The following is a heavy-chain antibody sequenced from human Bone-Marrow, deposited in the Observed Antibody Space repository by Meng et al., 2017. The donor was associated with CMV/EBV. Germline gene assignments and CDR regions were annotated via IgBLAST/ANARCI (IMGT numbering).Heavy chain of an antibody. J-gene: IGHJ5*02. CDR3: ASTMIPS. D-gene: IGHD3-22*01. CDR1: GFTFSSYS. Sequence: GESLKISCAASGFTFSSYSMNWVRQAPGKGLEWVSSISSSSSYIYYADSVKGRFTISRDNAKNSLYLQKNSLRAEDTAVYYCASTMIPSWGQGTLVTVSS. V-gene: IGHV3-21*01. CDR2: ISSSSSYI.